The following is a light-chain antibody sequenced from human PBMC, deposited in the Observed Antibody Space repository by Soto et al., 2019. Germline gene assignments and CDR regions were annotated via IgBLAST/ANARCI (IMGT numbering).Light chain of an antibody. CDR3: QQYGSPPWT. V-gene: IGKV3-20*01. J-gene: IGKJ1*01. CDR2: GAS. CDR1: QSVSSSY. Sequence: EIVLTQSPGTLSLSPGERATLSCRASQSVSSSYLAWYQQKPGQAPRLLIYGASSRATGIPDRFSGSGSGTDLTLTISRLEPEDFAVYYCQQYGSPPWTFGQGTKVEIK.